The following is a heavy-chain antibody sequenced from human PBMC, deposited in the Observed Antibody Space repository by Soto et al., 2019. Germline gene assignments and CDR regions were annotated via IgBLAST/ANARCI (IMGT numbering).Heavy chain of an antibody. V-gene: IGHV3-11*01. CDR2: IRGSGTTI. D-gene: IGHD3-10*01. CDR1: GFTFSDSY. CDR3: AKDPYSYASGD. J-gene: IGHJ4*02. Sequence: XGCLRLSFPASGFTFSDSYMTWIRQPPGKGLEWVSYIRGSGTTIHYADSVKGRFTVSRDNARNSLYLQMNSLRAEDTAFYYCAKDPYSYASGDWGQGTLVTVSS.